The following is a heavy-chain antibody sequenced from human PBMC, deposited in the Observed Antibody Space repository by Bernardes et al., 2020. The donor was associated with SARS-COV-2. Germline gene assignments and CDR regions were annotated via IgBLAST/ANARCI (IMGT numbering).Heavy chain of an antibody. J-gene: IGHJ4*02. D-gene: IGHD3-10*01. CDR2: FDPEDGET. CDR1: GYTLTELS. Sequence: ASVKVSCKVSGYTLTELSMHWVRQAPGKGLEWMGGFDPEDGETIYAQKFQGRVTMTEDTSTDTAYMKLSSLRSEDTAVYYCATTVVLLWFGELIFDYWGQGTLVTVSS. CDR3: ATTVVLLWFGELIFDY. V-gene: IGHV1-24*01.